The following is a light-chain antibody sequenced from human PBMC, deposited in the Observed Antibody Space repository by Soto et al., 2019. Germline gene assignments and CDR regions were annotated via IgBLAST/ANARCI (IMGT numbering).Light chain of an antibody. CDR2: TTS. Sequence: DIQVTQSPSSVSASVGDRVTITCRARQDINNWLAWYQQKPGKAPKLLIYTTSNLQSGVPSRFSGSGSGTDFTLTINSLQPEDFATYDCQQANSFPLTYGGGTKVEIK. J-gene: IGKJ4*01. V-gene: IGKV1D-12*01. CDR1: QDINNW. CDR3: QQANSFPLT.